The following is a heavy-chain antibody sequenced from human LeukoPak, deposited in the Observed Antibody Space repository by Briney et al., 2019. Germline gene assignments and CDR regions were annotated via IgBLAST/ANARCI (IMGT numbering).Heavy chain of an antibody. V-gene: IGHV1-2*07. CDR1: GYTFTDYY. CDR2: INPNTGVT. J-gene: IGHJ4*02. Sequence: ASVRVSCKASGYTFTDYYLHWVRQAPGQGFECMGWINPNTGVTDYAHKFQGRVIMTRDTSISTAYMELSSLKSDDTAVYYCARDTVAWDFDFWGQGTLVTVSS. CDR3: ARDTVAWDFDF. D-gene: IGHD4-23*01.